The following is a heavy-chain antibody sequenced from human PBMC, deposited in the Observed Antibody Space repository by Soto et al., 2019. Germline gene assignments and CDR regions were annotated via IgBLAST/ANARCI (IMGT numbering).Heavy chain of an antibody. J-gene: IGHJ6*02. Sequence: ASVKVSCKASGFTFTNSAVQWVRQARGQRLECIGWIVVGTGNTNYAQELQDRVTITRDKSTGTAFMELSSLRSEDTAVYYCAATSGGWNRGMDAWGQGTTVTVSS. CDR2: IVVGTGNT. CDR1: GFTFTNSA. V-gene: IGHV1-58*01. CDR3: AATSGGWNRGMDA. D-gene: IGHD6-19*01.